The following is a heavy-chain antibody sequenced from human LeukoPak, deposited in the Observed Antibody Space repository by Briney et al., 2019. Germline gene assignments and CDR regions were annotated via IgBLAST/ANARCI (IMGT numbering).Heavy chain of an antibody. CDR2: ISSTSSFM. D-gene: IGHD6-19*01. J-gene: IGHJ4*02. CDR1: GFSVSSNY. V-gene: IGHV3-21*01. Sequence: GGSLRLSCAASGFSVSSNYMTWVRQAPGKGLEWVSSISSTSSFMYYADSVKGRFTISRDNAKNSLYLQMNSLRVEDSAVYYCARGLAAMANTIGDSWGQGTLVTVSS. CDR3: ARGLAAMANTIGDS.